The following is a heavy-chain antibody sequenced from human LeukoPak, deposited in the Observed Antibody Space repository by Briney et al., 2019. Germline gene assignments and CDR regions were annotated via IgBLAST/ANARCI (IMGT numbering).Heavy chain of an antibody. CDR2: IKEDGSEK. J-gene: IGHJ4*02. CDR1: GFTFSNYW. Sequence: GGSLRLSCAASGFTFSNYWMSWVRQAPGKRLEWVANIKEDGSEKYYVDSVKGRFTISRDNAKNSLYLQMNSLRDEDTSVYYCVGGYCSSNRCYSFDYWGQGNLVTVSS. CDR3: VGGYCSSNRCYSFDY. V-gene: IGHV3-7*04. D-gene: IGHD2-2*01.